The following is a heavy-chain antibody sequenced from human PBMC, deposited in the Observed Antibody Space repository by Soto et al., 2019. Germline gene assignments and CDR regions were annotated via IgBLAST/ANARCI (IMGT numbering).Heavy chain of an antibody. CDR3: ARAGSPYYDYIWGD. V-gene: IGHV3-66*01. Sequence: EVQLVESGGGLVQPGGSLRLSCAASGFTVSNNYMSWVRQAPGKGLEWVSIIYSGGGTYYTDSVKGRFTISRDNSKSTLHLQMNGLRAEDTAVYYCARAGSPYYDYIWGDWGQGTLVTVSS. D-gene: IGHD3-16*01. J-gene: IGHJ4*02. CDR2: IYSGGGT. CDR1: GFTVSNNY.